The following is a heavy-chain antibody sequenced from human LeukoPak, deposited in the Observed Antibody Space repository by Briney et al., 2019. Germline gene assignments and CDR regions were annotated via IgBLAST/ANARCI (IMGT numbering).Heavy chain of an antibody. CDR2: IYYSGST. J-gene: IGHJ4*02. D-gene: IGHD1-14*01. V-gene: IGHV4-59*01. CDR1: GGSISSYY. Sequence: PSESLSLTCTVSGGSISSYYWSWIRQPPGKGLEWIGYIYYSGSTNYNPSLKSRVTISVDTSKNQFSLKLSSVTAEDTAVYYCAREHPDDYFDYWGQGTLVTVSS. CDR3: AREHPDDYFDY.